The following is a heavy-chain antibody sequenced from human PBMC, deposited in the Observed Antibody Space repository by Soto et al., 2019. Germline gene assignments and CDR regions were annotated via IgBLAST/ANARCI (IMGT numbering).Heavy chain of an antibody. D-gene: IGHD1-1*01. CDR2: ISWNSGSI. Sequence: PGGSLRLSCAASGFTFDDYATHWVRQAPGKGLEWVSGISWNSGSIGYADSAKGRFTISRDNAKNSLYLQMNSLRAEDTALYYCAKDMEFSTNWGQGTLVTVSS. CDR3: AKDMEFSTN. V-gene: IGHV3-9*01. J-gene: IGHJ4*02. CDR1: GFTFDDYA.